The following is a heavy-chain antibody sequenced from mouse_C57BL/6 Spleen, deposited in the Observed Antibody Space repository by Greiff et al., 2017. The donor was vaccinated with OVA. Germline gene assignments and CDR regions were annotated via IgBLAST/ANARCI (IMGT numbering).Heavy chain of an antibody. J-gene: IGHJ2*01. V-gene: IGHV1-59*01. CDR3: ARRAITTVGDFDY. Sequence: QVQLQQPGAELVRPGTSVTLSCKASGYTFTSYWMHWVKQRPGQGLEWIGVIDPSDSYTNYNQKFKGKATLTVDTSSSTAYMQLSSLTSEDAAVYYCARRAITTVGDFDYWGQGTTLTVSS. CDR1: GYTFTSYW. CDR2: IDPSDSYT. D-gene: IGHD1-1*01.